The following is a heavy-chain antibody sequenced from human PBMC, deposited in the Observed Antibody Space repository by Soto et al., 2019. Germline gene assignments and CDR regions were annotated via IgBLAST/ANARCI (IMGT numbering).Heavy chain of an antibody. CDR2: IYHSGST. D-gene: IGHD2-2*02. CDR3: ARQAPAAISLCWFDP. Sequence: SETLSLTGDVSGYSISSGYYWGWIRQAPGKGLEWIGSIYHSGSTYYNPSLKSRVTISVDTSKNQFSLKLSSVTAADTAVYYGARQAPAAISLCWFDPWGQGTLVTVYS. CDR1: GYSISSGYY. V-gene: IGHV4-38-2*01. J-gene: IGHJ5*02.